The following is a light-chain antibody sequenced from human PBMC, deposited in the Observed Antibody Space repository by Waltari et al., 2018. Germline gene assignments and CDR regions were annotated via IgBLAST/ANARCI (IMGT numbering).Light chain of an antibody. J-gene: IGKJ2*01. V-gene: IGKV4-1*01. CDR3: QQCYTFPYT. CDR1: QSVLSSSNNKNY. Sequence: DIGLTPSTHSLAVPPGARATINCQSSQSVLSSSNNKNYLGWYQQKPGQPPKLLITWASTRESGVPDRFSGSGSGTDFTLTISSLQAEDVAVYFCQQCYTFPYTFGQGTKLEIK. CDR2: WAS.